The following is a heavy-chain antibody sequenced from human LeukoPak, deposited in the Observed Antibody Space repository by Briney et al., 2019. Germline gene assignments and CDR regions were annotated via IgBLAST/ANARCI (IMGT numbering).Heavy chain of an antibody. CDR1: GLTFSTYW. D-gene: IGHD2-2*01. Sequence: GGSLRLSCAASGLTFSTYWMHWVRQAPGKGLVWVSRIYIDGSSTNYADSVKGRFTISRDNAKNTLYLQMDGLRADDTAVYYCARGASARQDFWGQGTLVTVSS. J-gene: IGHJ4*02. CDR3: ARGASARQDF. V-gene: IGHV3-74*01. CDR2: IYIDGSST.